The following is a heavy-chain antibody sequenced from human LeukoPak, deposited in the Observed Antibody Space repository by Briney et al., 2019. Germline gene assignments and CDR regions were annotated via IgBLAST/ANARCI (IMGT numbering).Heavy chain of an antibody. CDR1: GASMSSYY. CDR3: ARVVIVRGSYGGFDP. J-gene: IGHJ5*02. Sequence: SETLSLTCTVSGASMSSYYWTWIRQPAGKGLEWIGRIYSSGNTNYNPSLKSRITMLLDTCSNQFVLRLSPLTAADTAVYYCARVVIVRGSYGGFDPWGQGTLVTVSS. D-gene: IGHD3-16*01. CDR2: IYSSGNT. V-gene: IGHV4-4*07.